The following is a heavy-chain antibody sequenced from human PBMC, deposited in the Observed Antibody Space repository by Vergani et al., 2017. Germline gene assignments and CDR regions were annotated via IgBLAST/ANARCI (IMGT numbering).Heavy chain of an antibody. D-gene: IGHD3-9*01. V-gene: IGHV2-5*01. CDR1: GFSLTTGGEG. Sequence: QVTLKESGPALVKPTQTLTLTCTFSGFSLTTGGEGVGWIRQPPGRALEWLAFVYWNDDERYSPSLKSRVTITKDTSKNEVILTMATMDPVDTATYYCVHRLGCFDWDGAFYVWGAGRMVGV. CDR3: VHRLGCFDWDGAFYV. J-gene: IGHJ3*01. CDR2: VYWNDDE.